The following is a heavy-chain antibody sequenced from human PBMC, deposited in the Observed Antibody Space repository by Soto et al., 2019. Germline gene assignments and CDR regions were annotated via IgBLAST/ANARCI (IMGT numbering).Heavy chain of an antibody. CDR1: GGTFSSYA. V-gene: IGHV1-69*13. Sequence: SVKVSCKASGGTFSSYAISWVRQAPGQGLEWMGGIIPIFGTANYAQKFQGRVTITADESTSTAYMELSSLRSEDTAVYYCTRAPMVRGVIIATDYYYYGMDVWGQGTTVTVSS. D-gene: IGHD3-10*01. J-gene: IGHJ6*02. CDR3: TRAPMVRGVIIATDYYYYGMDV. CDR2: IIPIFGTA.